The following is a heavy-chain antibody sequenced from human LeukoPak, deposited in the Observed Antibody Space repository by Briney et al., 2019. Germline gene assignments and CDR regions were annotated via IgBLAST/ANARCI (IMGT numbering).Heavy chain of an antibody. Sequence: GGSLRLSCAASGFTFSGYWMHWVRQAPGKGLVWVSRINSDGSSTTYADSVKGRFTISRDNAKNTLYLQMNSLRAEDTAVYYCVRGLRAMATHVDYWGQGTLVTVSS. D-gene: IGHD5-18*01. CDR3: VRGLRAMATHVDY. CDR1: GFTFSGYW. V-gene: IGHV3-74*01. J-gene: IGHJ4*02. CDR2: INSDGSST.